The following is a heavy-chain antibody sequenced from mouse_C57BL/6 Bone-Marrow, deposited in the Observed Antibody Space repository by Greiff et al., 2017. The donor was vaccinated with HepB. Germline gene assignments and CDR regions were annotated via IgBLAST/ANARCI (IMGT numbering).Heavy chain of an antibody. J-gene: IGHJ4*01. D-gene: IGHD1-1*01. CDR3: ARHAHYYYGSPYYAMDY. V-gene: IGHV5-12*01. CDR2: ISNGGGST. Sequence: EVHLVESGGGLVQPGGSLKLSCAASGFTFSDYYMYWVRQTPEKRLEWVAYISNGGGSTYYPDTVKGRFTISRDNAKNTLYLQMSRLKSEDTAMYYCARHAHYYYGSPYYAMDYWGQGTSVTVSS. CDR1: GFTFSDYY.